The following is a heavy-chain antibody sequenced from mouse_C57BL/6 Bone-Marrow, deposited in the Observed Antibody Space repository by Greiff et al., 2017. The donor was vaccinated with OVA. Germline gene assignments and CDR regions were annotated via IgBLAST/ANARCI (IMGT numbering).Heavy chain of an antibody. CDR3: TRAAHYYAMDY. J-gene: IGHJ4*01. V-gene: IGHV5-9-1*02. CDR1: GFTFSSYA. CDR2: ISSGGDYI. Sequence: EVKLVESGEGLVKPGGSLKLSCAASGFTFSSYAMSWVRQTPEKRLEWVAYISSGGDYIYYADTVKGRFTISRDNARNTLYLQMSSLKSEDTAMYYCTRAAHYYAMDYWGQGTSVTVSS.